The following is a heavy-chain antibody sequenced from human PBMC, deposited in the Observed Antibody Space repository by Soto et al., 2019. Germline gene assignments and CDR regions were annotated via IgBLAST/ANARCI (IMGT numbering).Heavy chain of an antibody. J-gene: IGHJ6*02. CDR2: FSGSGGNI. CDR1: GFTFSTHA. D-gene: IGHD2-2*01. Sequence: GESLRLSCVASGFTFSTHAMSWVRQVPGKGLEWVSTFSGSGGNIYYGESVKGRFTISRDDPKNTLYLDMNSLRVEDTAVYYCAKDPPWTVGPLAMDVWDQGTTVTVS. CDR3: AKDPPWTVGPLAMDV. V-gene: IGHV3-23*01.